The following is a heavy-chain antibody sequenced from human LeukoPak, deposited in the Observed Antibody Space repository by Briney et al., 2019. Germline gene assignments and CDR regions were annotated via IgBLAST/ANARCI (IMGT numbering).Heavy chain of an antibody. Sequence: GGSLRLSCAASGFTLSSYWMHWVRHAPGKGLVWVSRINSDGSSTSYADSVQGRFTISRDASKNTLFLQMNSLRADDTAVYYCARKTDSSGSGDYWGQGTLVTVSS. CDR2: INSDGSST. CDR1: GFTLSSYW. CDR3: ARKTDSSGSGDY. D-gene: IGHD3-22*01. J-gene: IGHJ4*02. V-gene: IGHV3-74*01.